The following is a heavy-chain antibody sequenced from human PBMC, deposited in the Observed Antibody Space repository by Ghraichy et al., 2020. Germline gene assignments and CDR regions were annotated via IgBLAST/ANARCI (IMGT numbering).Heavy chain of an antibody. CDR3: AADREVVTELDY. CDR2: IVVGSGNT. D-gene: IGHD2-21*02. CDR1: GFTFTSST. Sequence: SVKVSCKASGFTFTSSTVQWVRQARGQRLEWIGWIVVGSGNTNYAQKFQERVTITRDMSTSTAYMELSSLRSEDTAVYYCAADREVVTELDYWGQGTLVTVSS. V-gene: IGHV1-58*01. J-gene: IGHJ4*02.